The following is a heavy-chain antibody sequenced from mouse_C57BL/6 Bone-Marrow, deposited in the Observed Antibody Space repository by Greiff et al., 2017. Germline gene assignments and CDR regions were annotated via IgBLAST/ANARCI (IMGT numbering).Heavy chain of an antibody. CDR1: GFNIKNTY. CDR2: IDPANGNT. Sequence: VQLKQSVAELVRPGASVKLSCTASGFNIKNTYMHWVKQRPEQGLEWIGRIDPANGNTKYAPKFQGKATITADTSSNTAYLQLSSLTSEDTAIYYCASLGAYDGYYDYFDYWGQGTTLTVSS. V-gene: IGHV14-3*01. J-gene: IGHJ2*01. D-gene: IGHD2-3*01. CDR3: ASLGAYDGYYDYFDY.